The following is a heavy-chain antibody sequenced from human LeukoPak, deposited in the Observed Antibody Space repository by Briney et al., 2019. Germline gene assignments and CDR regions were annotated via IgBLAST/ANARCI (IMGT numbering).Heavy chain of an antibody. CDR3: ARSSNYDILTGYYYY. Sequence: ASVKVSCKASGYTFTGYYMHWVRQAPGQGLEWMGSINPNSGGTNYAQKFQGRVTMTRDTSISTAYMELSRLRSDDTAVYYCARSSNYDILTGYYYYWGQGTLVTVSS. V-gene: IGHV1-2*02. J-gene: IGHJ4*02. CDR1: GYTFTGYY. CDR2: INPNSGGT. D-gene: IGHD3-9*01.